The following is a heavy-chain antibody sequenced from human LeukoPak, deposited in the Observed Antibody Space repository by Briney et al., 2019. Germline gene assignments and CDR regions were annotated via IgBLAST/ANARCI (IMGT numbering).Heavy chain of an antibody. CDR2: IWYDGSNK. CDR3: AKVSPGYSSGFDY. D-gene: IGHD6-19*01. V-gene: IGHV3-33*06. Sequence: GGSLRLSCAASGFTFSSYGMHWVRQAPGKGLEWVAVIWYDGSNKYYADSVKGRFAISRDNSKKTLYLQMNSLRAEDTAVYHCAKVSPGYSSGFDYWGQGTLVTVSS. J-gene: IGHJ4*02. CDR1: GFTFSSYG.